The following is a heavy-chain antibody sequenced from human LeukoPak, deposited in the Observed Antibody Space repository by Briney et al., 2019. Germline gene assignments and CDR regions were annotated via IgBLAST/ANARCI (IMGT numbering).Heavy chain of an antibody. Sequence: GGSLRLSCAASGFTFSDYYMSWIRQAPGKGLEGVSYIGTSGSTIYYADSVKGRFTFSRHNAKNSLYLQLNSHRAEDPAAHYCARQGEGCSRTSCYKVEFDYWGQGTLV. J-gene: IGHJ4*02. V-gene: IGHV3-11*04. CDR2: IGTSGSTI. CDR1: GFTFSDYY. CDR3: ARQGEGCSRTSCYKVEFDY. D-gene: IGHD2-2*02.